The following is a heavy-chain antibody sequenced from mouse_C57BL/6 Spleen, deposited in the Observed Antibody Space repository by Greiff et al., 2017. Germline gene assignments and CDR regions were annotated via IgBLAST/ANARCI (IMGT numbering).Heavy chain of an antibody. Sequence: VQLQQPGAELVMPGASVKLSCKASGYTFTSYWMHWVKQRPGQGLEWIGEIDPSDSYTNYNQKFKGKSTLTVDKSSSTAYMQLSSLTSEDSAVYYCARYYYGNYYAMDYWGQGTSVTVSS. D-gene: IGHD2-1*01. CDR2: IDPSDSYT. J-gene: IGHJ4*01. V-gene: IGHV1-69*01. CDR1: GYTFTSYW. CDR3: ARYYYGNYYAMDY.